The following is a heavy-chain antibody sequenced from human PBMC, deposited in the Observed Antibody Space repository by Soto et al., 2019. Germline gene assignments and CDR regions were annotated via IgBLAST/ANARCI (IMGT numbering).Heavy chain of an antibody. Sequence: GGSLRLSCAASGFTFSSYGMHWVRQAPGKGLEWVAVIWYDGSNKYYADSVKGRFTISRDNSKNTLYLQMNSLRAEDTAVYYCARALVEMATKVTDYWGQGTLVTVSS. D-gene: IGHD5-12*01. CDR1: GFTFSSYG. J-gene: IGHJ4*02. CDR2: IWYDGSNK. V-gene: IGHV3-33*01. CDR3: ARALVEMATKVTDY.